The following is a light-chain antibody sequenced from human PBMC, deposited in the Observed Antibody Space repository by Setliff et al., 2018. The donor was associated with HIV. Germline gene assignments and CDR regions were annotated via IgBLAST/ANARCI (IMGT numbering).Light chain of an antibody. CDR2: SNY. V-gene: IGLV1-44*01. CDR3: AAWDDSLNGYV. J-gene: IGLJ1*01. CDR1: FSNIGRNT. Sequence: QSALTQPPSASGTPGQRVTISCSGSFSNIGRNTINWYQQLPGTAPKLLIYSNYQRPSGVPDRFSGSKSGTSASLAISRLQSEDESDYYCAAWDDSLNGYVFGTGTKVTVL.